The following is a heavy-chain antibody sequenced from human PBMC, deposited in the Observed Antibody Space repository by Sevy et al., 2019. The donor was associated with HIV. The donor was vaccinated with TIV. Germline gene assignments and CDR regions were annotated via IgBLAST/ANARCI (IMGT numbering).Heavy chain of an antibody. J-gene: IGHJ4*02. CDR1: GFTFSDSW. Sequence: GGSLRLSCAASGFTFSDSWMTWVRQGPGKGLEWVANINQAGSDKYDVDSVRGRFTISRDNTKNSLYLKMISLRVDAPAVYYGAGGGIRSRYWGQGTLVTVSS. CDR2: INQAGSDK. D-gene: IGHD1-20*01. CDR3: AGGGIRSRY. V-gene: IGHV3-7*01.